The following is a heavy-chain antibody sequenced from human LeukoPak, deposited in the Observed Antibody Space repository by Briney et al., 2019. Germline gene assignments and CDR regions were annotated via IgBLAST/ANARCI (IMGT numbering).Heavy chain of an antibody. D-gene: IGHD4-23*01. CDR3: ARCRIQSGNSFDY. CDR2: IRYDGSNK. Sequence: PGGSLRLSCAASGFTFSSYGMHWVRQAPGKGLEWVAFIRYDGSNKYYADSVKGRFTISRDNSKNTLYLQMNSLRAEDTAVYYCARCRIQSGNSFDYWGQGTLVTVSS. CDR1: GFTFSSYG. J-gene: IGHJ4*02. V-gene: IGHV3-30*02.